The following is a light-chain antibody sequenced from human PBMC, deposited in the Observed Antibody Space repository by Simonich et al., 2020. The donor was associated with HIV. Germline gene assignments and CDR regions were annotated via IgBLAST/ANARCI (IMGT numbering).Light chain of an antibody. Sequence: EIVMTQSPATLSVSPGERATLSCRASQRVSSNLAWDQQKPGQAPRLLIYGASSRATGIPDRFSGSGSGTDFTLTISRLEPEDFAVYYCQQYGSSPPYTFGQGTKLEFK. CDR2: GAS. CDR3: QQYGSSPPYT. CDR1: QRVSSN. J-gene: IGKJ2*01. V-gene: IGKV3-20*01.